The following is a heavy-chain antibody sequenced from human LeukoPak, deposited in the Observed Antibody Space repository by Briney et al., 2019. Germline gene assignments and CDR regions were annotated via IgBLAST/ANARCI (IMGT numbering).Heavy chain of an antibody. D-gene: IGHD2-2*02. CDR1: GYTFTSYG. CDR3: ARDPPRIVVPAAIPRRFDY. J-gene: IGHJ4*02. Sequence: GASVKVSCKASGYTFTSYGISWVRQAPGQGLEWMGWISAYNGNTNYAQKLQGRVTMTTDTSTSTAYMELRSLRSDDTAVYYCARDPPRIVVPAAIPRRFDYWGQGTLVTVSS. CDR2: ISAYNGNT. V-gene: IGHV1-18*01.